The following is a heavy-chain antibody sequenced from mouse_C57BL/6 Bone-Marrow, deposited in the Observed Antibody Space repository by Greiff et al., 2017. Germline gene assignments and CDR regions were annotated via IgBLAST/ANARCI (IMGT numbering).Heavy chain of an antibody. CDR2: IGPGSGST. V-gene: IGHV1-77*01. CDR3: ARLGFIITTVVANWYFDV. D-gene: IGHD1-1*01. Sequence: VQLQQSGAELVKPGASVKISCKASGYTFTDYYINWVKQRPGQGLEWIGKIGPGSGSTYYNEKFKGKATLTADKSSSTAYMQLSSLTSEDSAVYFCARLGFIITTVVANWYFDVWGTGTTVTVSS. J-gene: IGHJ1*03. CDR1: GYTFTDYY.